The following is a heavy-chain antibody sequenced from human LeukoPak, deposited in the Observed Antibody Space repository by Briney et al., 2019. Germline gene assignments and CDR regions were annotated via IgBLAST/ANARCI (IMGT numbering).Heavy chain of an antibody. CDR2: ISSTGGRT. D-gene: IGHD6-19*01. CDR1: GFTFSSYG. V-gene: IGHV3-64*05. Sequence: GGSLRLSCSASGFTFSSYGMYWVRQAPGKGLEYVSAISSTGGRTDYADSVKGRFTISRDNSKNTMYVQMSSLRAEDTAVYYCVRRENSGGWTDYWGQGTLVTVSS. CDR3: VRRENSGGWTDY. J-gene: IGHJ4*02.